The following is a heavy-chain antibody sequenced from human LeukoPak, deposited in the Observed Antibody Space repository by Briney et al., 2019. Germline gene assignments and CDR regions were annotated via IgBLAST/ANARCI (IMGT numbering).Heavy chain of an antibody. CDR2: INPNSGGT. D-gene: IGHD1-1*01. Sequence: ASVKVSCKASGYTFTGYYMHWVRQAPGQGLEWMGWINPNSGGTNYAQKFQGRVTMTRDTSISTAYMELSRLRSDDTAVYYCARRALEGNWFDPWGQGTLVTASS. J-gene: IGHJ5*02. CDR1: GYTFTGYY. V-gene: IGHV1-2*02. CDR3: ARRALEGNWFDP.